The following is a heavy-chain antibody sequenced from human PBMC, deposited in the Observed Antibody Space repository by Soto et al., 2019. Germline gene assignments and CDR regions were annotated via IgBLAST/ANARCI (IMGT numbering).Heavy chain of an antibody. J-gene: IGHJ3*01. CDR3: ARGGDFTGFFRRDSFDV. CDR1: GFSISNNY. CDR2: LYSGGNK. V-gene: IGHV3-66*01. D-gene: IGHD2-8*02. Sequence: ESGGASVQRGGSLRISCAASGFSISNNYMAWVRQGPGKGLEWVSVLYSGGNKYYADSVKGRFTISRDNLENTLFLQMNSLRAEDTGLYYCARGGDFTGFFRRDSFDVWGQGTMVTVSS.